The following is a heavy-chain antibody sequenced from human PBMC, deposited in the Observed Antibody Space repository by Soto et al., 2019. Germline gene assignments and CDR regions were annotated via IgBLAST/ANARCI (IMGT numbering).Heavy chain of an antibody. J-gene: IGHJ6*02. CDR2: IYHSGST. CDR3: ARSPYYDYYYYYGMDV. D-gene: IGHD3-10*01. V-gene: IGHV4-4*02. Sequence: PSETLSLTCAVSGGSISGSSWWSWVRQPPGKGLEWIGEIYHSGSTNYNPSLKSRVTISVDKSKNQFSLKLSSVTAADTAVYYCARSPYYDYYYYYGMDVWGQGTTVTVSS. CDR1: GGSISGSSW.